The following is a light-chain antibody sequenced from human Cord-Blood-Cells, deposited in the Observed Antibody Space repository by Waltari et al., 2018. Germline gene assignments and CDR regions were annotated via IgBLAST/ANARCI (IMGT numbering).Light chain of an antibody. V-gene: IGKV3-20*01. CDR2: GAS. CDR3: QQYGSSPWT. J-gene: IGKJ1*01. CDR1: QSVSSSY. Sequence: EIVLTPSPGTRSLSPGETATLSCRASQSVSSSYLAWYQQKPGQAPRLLIYGASSRATGIPDRFSGSGSGTDFTLTISRLEPEDFAVYYCQQYGSSPWTFGQGTKVEIK.